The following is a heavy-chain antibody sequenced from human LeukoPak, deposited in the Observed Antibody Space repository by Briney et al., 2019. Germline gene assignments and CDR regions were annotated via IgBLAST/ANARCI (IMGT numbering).Heavy chain of an antibody. J-gene: IGHJ4*02. V-gene: IGHV3-21*01. CDR3: AGRTYYYDSSGYYIDY. Sequence: GGSLRLSCAASGFTFSSYSMNWVRQAAGKGLEWVSSISSSSSYIYYADSVKGRFTISRDNAKNSLYLQMNSLRAEDTAVYYCAGRTYYYDSSGYYIDYWGQGTLVTVSP. CDR1: GFTFSSYS. CDR2: ISSSSSYI. D-gene: IGHD3-22*01.